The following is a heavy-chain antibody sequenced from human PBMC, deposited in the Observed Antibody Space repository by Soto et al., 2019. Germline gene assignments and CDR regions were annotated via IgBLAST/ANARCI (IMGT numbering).Heavy chain of an antibody. Sequence: ASVKVSCKASGYTFTGYYMHWVRQAPGQGLEWMGWINPNSGGTNYAQKFQGWVTMTRDTSISTAYMELSRLRSDDTAVYYCARQTGGTKLWFGELIYYYYMDVWGKGTTVTVSS. D-gene: IGHD3-10*01. CDR1: GYTFTGYY. V-gene: IGHV1-2*04. J-gene: IGHJ6*03. CDR2: INPNSGGT. CDR3: ARQTGGTKLWFGELIYYYYMDV.